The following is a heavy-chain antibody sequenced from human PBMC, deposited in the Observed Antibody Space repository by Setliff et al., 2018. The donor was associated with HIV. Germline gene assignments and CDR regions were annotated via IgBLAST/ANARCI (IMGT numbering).Heavy chain of an antibody. CDR1: GGTFSSYA. Sequence: SVKVSCKASGGTFSSYAISWVRQAPGQGLEWMGRIIPIFGTSNYAQKFQGRVTITADESTSTAYMELSSLRSEDTAVYYCAATYYYDSSGLHGFDYWGQGTLVTVSS. CDR2: IIPIFGTS. D-gene: IGHD3-22*01. J-gene: IGHJ4*02. V-gene: IGHV1-69*13. CDR3: AATYYYDSSGLHGFDY.